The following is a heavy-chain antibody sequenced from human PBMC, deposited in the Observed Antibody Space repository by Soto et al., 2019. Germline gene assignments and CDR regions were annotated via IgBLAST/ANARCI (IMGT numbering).Heavy chain of an antibody. Sequence: SVQVSCKASTFTFTSSAVQWVRQARGQRLEWIGWIVVGSGNTKYAQNFQERVTITRDMSSGTAYLELSSLRSEDTAGYYCARNPEGATYDFDDWGQGILVT. V-gene: IGHV1-58*01. CDR1: TFTFTSSA. D-gene: IGHD1-26*01. CDR2: IVVGSGNT. J-gene: IGHJ4*02. CDR3: ARNPEGATYDFDD.